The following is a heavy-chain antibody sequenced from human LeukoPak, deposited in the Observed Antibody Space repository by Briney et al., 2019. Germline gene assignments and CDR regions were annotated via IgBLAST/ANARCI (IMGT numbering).Heavy chain of an antibody. CDR1: GFTFSSYG. V-gene: IGHV3-30*18. Sequence: GGSLRLSCAASGFTFSSYGMHWVRQAPGKGLEWVAVISYDGSNKYYADSVKGRFTISRDNSKNTLYLQMNSLGAEDTAVYYCAKVRSSGYYYSYFDYWGQGTLVTVSS. D-gene: IGHD3-22*01. J-gene: IGHJ4*02. CDR2: ISYDGSNK. CDR3: AKVRSSGYYYSYFDY.